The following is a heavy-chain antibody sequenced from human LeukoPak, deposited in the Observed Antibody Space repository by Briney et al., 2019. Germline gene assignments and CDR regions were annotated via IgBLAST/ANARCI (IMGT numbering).Heavy chain of an antibody. J-gene: IGHJ6*02. CDR3: ARDGGSLNYYGMDV. CDR2: IIPILGIA. V-gene: IGHV1-69*04. Sequence: GASVKVSCKASGGTFSSYAISWVRQAPGQGLEWVGRIIPILGIANYAQKFQGRVTITADKSTSTAYMELSSLGSEDTAVYYCARDGGSLNYYGMDVWGQGTTVTVSS. CDR1: GGTFSSYA. D-gene: IGHD1-26*01.